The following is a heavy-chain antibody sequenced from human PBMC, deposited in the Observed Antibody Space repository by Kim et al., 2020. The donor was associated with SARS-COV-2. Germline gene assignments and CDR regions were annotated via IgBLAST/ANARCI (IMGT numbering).Heavy chain of an antibody. Sequence: SETLSLTCTASGDSIITNEYFWGWIRQSPGKGLEWFGSIHHSGGANTHYNPSLKSRVTILVDTSKNQFSLSVKSVTAADTAVYYCARHRLSRFYFDYWGQGILVTVSS. CDR2: IHHSGGANT. CDR1: GDSIITNEYF. V-gene: IGHV4-39*01. CDR3: ARHRLSRFYFDY. J-gene: IGHJ4*02. D-gene: IGHD2-21*02.